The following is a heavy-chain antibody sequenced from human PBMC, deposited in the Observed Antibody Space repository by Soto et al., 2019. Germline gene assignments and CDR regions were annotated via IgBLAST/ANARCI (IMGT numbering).Heavy chain of an antibody. CDR3: ARQWSSKLDWFDP. V-gene: IGHV5-10-1*01. J-gene: IGHJ5*02. Sequence: GESLKISCKVSGYSFTSYWISWVRQMPGKGLEWMGRIDPSDSYTNYSPSFQGHVTISADKSISTAYLQWSSLKASDTAMYYCARQWSSKLDWFDPWGQGTLVTVSS. D-gene: IGHD2-8*01. CDR2: IDPSDSYT. CDR1: GYSFTSYW.